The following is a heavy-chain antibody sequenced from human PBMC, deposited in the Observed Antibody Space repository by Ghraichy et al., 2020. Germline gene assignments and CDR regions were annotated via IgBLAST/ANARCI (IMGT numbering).Heavy chain of an antibody. CDR1: GGSVSSGSYY. Sequence: SETLSLTCTVSGGSVSSGSYYWSWIRQPPGKGLEWIGYICYSGSTNYNPSLKSRVTISVDTSKNQFSLKLSSVTAADTAVYYCARYCSSTSCPRGFDPWGQGTLVTVSS. CDR3: ARYCSSTSCPRGFDP. J-gene: IGHJ5*02. D-gene: IGHD2-2*01. CDR2: ICYSGST. V-gene: IGHV4-61*01.